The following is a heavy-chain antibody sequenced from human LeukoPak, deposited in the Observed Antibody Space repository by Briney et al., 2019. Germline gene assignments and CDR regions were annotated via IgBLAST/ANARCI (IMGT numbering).Heavy chain of an antibody. D-gene: IGHD1-26*01. Sequence: ASVKVSCKASGYIFSNYGISWVRQAPGQGLEWMGWINPNSGGTNYAQKFQGRVTMTRDTSISTAYMELSRLRSDDTAVYYCAREGGSYHGAFDYWGRGTLVTVSS. CDR3: AREGGSYHGAFDY. CDR1: GYIFSNYG. V-gene: IGHV1-2*02. J-gene: IGHJ4*02. CDR2: INPNSGGT.